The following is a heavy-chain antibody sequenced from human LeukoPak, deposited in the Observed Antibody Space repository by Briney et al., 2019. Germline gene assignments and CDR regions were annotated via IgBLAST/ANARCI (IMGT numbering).Heavy chain of an antibody. CDR1: GFTFSSYS. CDR2: ISSSSSYI. Sequence: GGSLRLSCAASGFTFSSYSMNWVRQAPGKGLEWVSSISSSSSYIYYADSVKGRFTISRDNAKNSLYLQMNSLRAEDTAVYYXXXEGYSSRSYFDYWGQGTLVTVSS. J-gene: IGHJ4*02. V-gene: IGHV3-21*01. CDR3: XXEGYSSRSYFDY. D-gene: IGHD6-13*01.